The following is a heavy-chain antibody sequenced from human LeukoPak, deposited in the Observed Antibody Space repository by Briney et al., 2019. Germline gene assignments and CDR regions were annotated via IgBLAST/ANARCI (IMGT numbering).Heavy chain of an antibody. Sequence: GWSLRLSCAASGFTFSTYLMHWVRQARAKGLAWVSHIYSIGSSTNYAHSLQGRLTISRDNAKNTLYLQMTSLRAEDTAVYYCARGPINEYYFDYWGQGTLVTVSS. J-gene: IGHJ4*02. D-gene: IGHD3-10*01. V-gene: IGHV3-74*01. CDR2: IYSIGSST. CDR1: GFTFSTYL. CDR3: ARGPINEYYFDY.